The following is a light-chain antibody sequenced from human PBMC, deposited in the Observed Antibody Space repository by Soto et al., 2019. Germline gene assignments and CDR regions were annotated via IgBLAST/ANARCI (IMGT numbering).Light chain of an antibody. CDR2: GAS. Sequence: EIVLTQSPGTLSLSPGERATLSCRASQSVSRSYLAWYQQKPGQAPRLLISGASSRATGIPDRFSGIGSGTDFTLTISRLEPEDFAVYYCQQYGSSPPWTFGQGTKVEIK. CDR3: QQYGSSPPWT. CDR1: QSVSRSY. J-gene: IGKJ1*01. V-gene: IGKV3-20*01.